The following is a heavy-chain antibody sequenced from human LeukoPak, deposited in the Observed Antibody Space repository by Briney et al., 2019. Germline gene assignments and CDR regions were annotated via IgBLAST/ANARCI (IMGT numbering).Heavy chain of an antibody. CDR3: ATRSPSYYGGYYYYYMDV. V-gene: IGHV1-2*02. CDR1: GYTFTRYY. J-gene: IGHJ6*03. D-gene: IGHD1-26*01. Sequence: ASVKVSCKASGYTFTRYYMHWVRQAPGQGLEWMGWINPNSGGTNYAQKFQGRVTMTEDTSTDTAYMELSSLRSEDTAVYYCATRSPSYYGGYYYYYMDVWGKGTTVTVSS. CDR2: INPNSGGT.